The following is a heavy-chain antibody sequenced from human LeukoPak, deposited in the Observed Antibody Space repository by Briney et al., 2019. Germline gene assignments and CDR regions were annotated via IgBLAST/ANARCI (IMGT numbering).Heavy chain of an antibody. D-gene: IGHD3-10*01. CDR3: TTGIRGD. CDR1: GLTVTNAW. Sequence: GGSLRLSCSASGLTVTNAWMNWVRQAPGEGLDWVGRIASKTNGGATDYAAPVKGRFTISRDDSKNTLNLQMNSLKTEDTAVYYCTTGIRGDWGQGTLVTVSS. CDR2: IASKTNGGAT. V-gene: IGHV3-15*07. J-gene: IGHJ4*02.